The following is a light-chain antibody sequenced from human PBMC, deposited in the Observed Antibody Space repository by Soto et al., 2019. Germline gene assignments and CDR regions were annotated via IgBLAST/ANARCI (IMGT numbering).Light chain of an antibody. CDR1: SSDVGGYNY. CDR2: DVS. J-gene: IGLJ2*01. V-gene: IGLV2-14*03. CDR3: SSYTASTTTRV. Sequence: QSALTQPASVSGSPGQSITISCTGTSSDVGGYNYVSWYQQHPGKAPQLMIYDVSSRPLGVSHRFSGSKSGTTASLTISGLQAEDEAYYFCSSYTASTTTRVFGGGTKVTVL.